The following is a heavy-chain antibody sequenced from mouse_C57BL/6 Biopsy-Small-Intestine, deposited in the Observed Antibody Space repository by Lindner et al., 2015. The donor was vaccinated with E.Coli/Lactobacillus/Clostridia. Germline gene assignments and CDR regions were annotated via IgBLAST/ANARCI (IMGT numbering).Heavy chain of an antibody. D-gene: IGHD2-5*01. CDR2: IYPRSGNT. CDR1: GYTFTSYG. J-gene: IGHJ2*01. Sequence: VQLQESGAELAGPGASVKLSCKASGYTFTSYGISWVKQRTGQGLEWIGEIYPRSGNTYYNEKFKGKATLTADKSSSTAYMELRSLTSEDSAVYFCARGVYSKGLDYFDYWGQGTTLTVSS. V-gene: IGHV1-81*01. CDR3: ARGVYSKGLDYFDY.